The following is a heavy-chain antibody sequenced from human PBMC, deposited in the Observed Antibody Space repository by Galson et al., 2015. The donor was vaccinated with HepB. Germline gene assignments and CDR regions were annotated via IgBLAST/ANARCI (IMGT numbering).Heavy chain of an antibody. CDR2: ISSDGSNK. J-gene: IGHJ6*02. CDR3: ARSRPGLYYYGMDV. D-gene: IGHD6-6*01. Sequence: SLRLSCAASGFTFSSYTMHWVRQPPGKGLEWVAVISSDGSNKYYADSVQGRFTISRDNSKNTLYLQMNSLRAEDTAVYYCARSRPGLYYYGMDVWGQGTTVTVSS. CDR1: GFTFSSYT. V-gene: IGHV3-30-3*01.